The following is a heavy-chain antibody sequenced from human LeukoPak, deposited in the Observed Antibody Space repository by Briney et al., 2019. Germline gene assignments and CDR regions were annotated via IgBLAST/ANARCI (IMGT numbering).Heavy chain of an antibody. Sequence: KPSEALSLTCTVSGASIRSHYWSWIRQPPGKGLEWIGYMYYSGNSNYNPALKSRVTISVDTSKNQFSLKMISVTPADTAVYYCARVDYGDYGHYFDYWGQGTLVTVSS. CDR1: GASIRSHY. V-gene: IGHV4-59*11. D-gene: IGHD4-17*01. J-gene: IGHJ4*02. CDR2: MYYSGNS. CDR3: ARVDYGDYGHYFDY.